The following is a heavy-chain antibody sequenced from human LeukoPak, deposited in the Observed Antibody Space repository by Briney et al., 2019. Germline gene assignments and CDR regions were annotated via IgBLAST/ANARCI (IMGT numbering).Heavy chain of an antibody. J-gene: IGHJ4*02. CDR3: AKGLSSWLGYFDY. D-gene: IGHD6-13*01. V-gene: IGHV3-30*02. CDR1: GFTFSSYG. Sequence: GGSLRLSCAASGFTFSSYGMHWVRQAPGKGLEWVAFIRYDGSNKYYADSVKGRFTISRDNSKNTLYLQMNSLRPEDTAVYYCAKGLSSWLGYFDYWGQGTLVTVSS. CDR2: IRYDGSNK.